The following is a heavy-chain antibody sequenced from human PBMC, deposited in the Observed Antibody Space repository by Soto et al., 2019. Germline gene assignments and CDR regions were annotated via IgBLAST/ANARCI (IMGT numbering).Heavy chain of an antibody. CDR3: AREGRNSSGWSYYYYGMDV. Sequence: GWSLRLSCAASGFTFTSYAMSWVRQAPGKGLEWVSDISGNGDSTYYVDSVEGRFTISRDNSKNTRYLQMNSLRDEDTAVYYCAREGRNSSGWSYYYYGMDVWGQGTTVTASS. D-gene: IGHD6-19*01. CDR1: GFTFTSYA. J-gene: IGHJ6*02. CDR2: ISGNGDST. V-gene: IGHV3-23*01.